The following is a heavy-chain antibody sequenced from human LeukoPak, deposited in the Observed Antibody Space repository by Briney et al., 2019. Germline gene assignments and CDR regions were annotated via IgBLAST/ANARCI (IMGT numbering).Heavy chain of an antibody. V-gene: IGHV3-7*01. CDR3: ARDLNYFDY. CDR2: TKEDGSEK. J-gene: IGHJ4*02. Sequence: PGGSLRLSCAASGFIFSNHEMNWVRQAPGKGLEWVANTKEDGSEKYYVDSVKGRFTITRDNAKNSLYLQMNSLRVEDTAVYYCARDLNYFDYWGQGTLVTASS. CDR1: GFIFSNHE.